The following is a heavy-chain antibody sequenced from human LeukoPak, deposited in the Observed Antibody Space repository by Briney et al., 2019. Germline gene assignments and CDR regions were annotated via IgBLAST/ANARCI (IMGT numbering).Heavy chain of an antibody. CDR2: ISSNGGST. Sequence: TGGSPRLSCAASGFTFSNYAMHWVRQAPGKGLEYVSAISSNGGSTYYANSVKDRFTISRDNSKNTLYLQMGSLRAEDMAVYYCARAITMVRGVIDYWGQGTLVTVSS. CDR3: ARAITMVRGVIDY. CDR1: GFTFSNYA. J-gene: IGHJ4*02. D-gene: IGHD3-10*01. V-gene: IGHV3-64*01.